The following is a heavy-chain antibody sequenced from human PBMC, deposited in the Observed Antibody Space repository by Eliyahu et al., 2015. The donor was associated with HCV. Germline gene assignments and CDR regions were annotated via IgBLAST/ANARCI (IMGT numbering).Heavy chain of an antibody. CDR3: ARAECGGDCSPYYYYYMDV. Sequence: EVKKPGSSVKVSCKASGGTFSSYTISWVRQAPGQGLEWMGRIIPILGIANYAQKFQGRVTITADKSTSTAYIELSSLRSEDTAVYYCARAECGGDCSPYYYYYMDVWGKGTTVTVSS. CDR1: GGTFSSYT. V-gene: IGHV1-69*02. J-gene: IGHJ6*03. CDR2: IIPILGIA. D-gene: IGHD2-21*02.